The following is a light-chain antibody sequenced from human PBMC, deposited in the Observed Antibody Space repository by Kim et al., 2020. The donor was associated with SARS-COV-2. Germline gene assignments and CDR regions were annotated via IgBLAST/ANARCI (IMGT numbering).Light chain of an antibody. CDR2: GAS. CDR1: QSVINSY. CDR3: EQYGTPPYT. Sequence: FSPGDRATLSCRASQSVINSYLAWYQQTPGQAPRLLVYGASSRAMGTPDRFSGSGSGTDFTLTISRLEPEDFAVYYCEQYGTPPYTFGQGTKLEI. J-gene: IGKJ2*01. V-gene: IGKV3-20*01.